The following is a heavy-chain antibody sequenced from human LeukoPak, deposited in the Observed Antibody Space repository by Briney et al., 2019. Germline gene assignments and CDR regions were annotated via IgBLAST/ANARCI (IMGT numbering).Heavy chain of an antibody. V-gene: IGHV3-74*01. J-gene: IGHJ4*02. Sequence: GGSLRLSCAVSGFTFSSYWMHWVRQAPGKGLVWVSRINRDGSRINYADSVKGRFTISRDNGKNTLFLQMNSLRAEDAAVYYCVRGNDYGGPHYWGQGTLVTVSS. CDR3: VRGNDYGGPHY. CDR2: INRDGSRI. CDR1: GFTFSSYW. D-gene: IGHD4-23*01.